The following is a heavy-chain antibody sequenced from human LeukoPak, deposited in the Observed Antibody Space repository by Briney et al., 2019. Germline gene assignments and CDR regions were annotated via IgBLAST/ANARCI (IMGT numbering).Heavy chain of an antibody. V-gene: IGHV3-30-3*01. CDR1: GFTFSTYS. D-gene: IGHD5-18*01. CDR2: ISYDGSNK. Sequence: GGSLRLSCAPSGFTFSTYSMYWVRQAPGKGLEWVTVISYDGSNKYYADSVKGRFTISRDNSKNRLYLQMNSLRAEDTAVYYCARDRGRGYSLNSDYWGQGTLVTVSS. J-gene: IGHJ4*02. CDR3: ARDRGRGYSLNSDY.